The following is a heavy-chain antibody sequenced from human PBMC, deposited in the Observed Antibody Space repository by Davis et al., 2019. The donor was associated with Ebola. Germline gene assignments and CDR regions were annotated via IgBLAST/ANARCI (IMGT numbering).Heavy chain of an antibody. CDR1: GYSFTDYW. CDR3: AKQASLYGSIDY. Sequence: PGGSLRLSCEGSGYSFTDYWITWVRQMPGTGLEWMGRIDPSDSYTNYSPSFQGHVTMSADKSISTAYLQWSSLKASDTAMYYWAKQASLYGSIDYWGQGTLVTVSS. J-gene: IGHJ4*02. D-gene: IGHD2/OR15-2a*01. V-gene: IGHV5-10-1*01. CDR2: IDPSDSYT.